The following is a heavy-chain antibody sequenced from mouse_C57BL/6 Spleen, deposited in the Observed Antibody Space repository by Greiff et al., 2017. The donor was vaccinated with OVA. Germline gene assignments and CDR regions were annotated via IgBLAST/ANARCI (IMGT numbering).Heavy chain of an antibody. CDR3: ARKGYYGSSAY. V-gene: IGHV1-61*01. D-gene: IGHD1-1*01. Sequence: QVQLQQPGAELVRPGSSVKLSCKASGYTFTSYWMDWVKQRPGQGLEWIGNIYPSDSETHYNQKFKDKATLTVDKSSSTAYMQLSSLTSEDSAVYYCARKGYYGSSAYWGQGTLVTVSA. J-gene: IGHJ3*01. CDR2: IYPSDSET. CDR1: GYTFTSYW.